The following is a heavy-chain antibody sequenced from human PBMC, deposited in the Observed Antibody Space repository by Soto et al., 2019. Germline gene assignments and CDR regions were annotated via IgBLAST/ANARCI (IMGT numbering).Heavy chain of an antibody. J-gene: IGHJ6*03. CDR2: ISGSSGTI. CDR3: ARETPVVRYYYMDV. D-gene: IGHD3-10*01. Sequence: GGSLRLSCAASGFTFSSYAMSWVRQAPGKGLEWVSDISGSSGTIYYADSVKGRFTISRDNAKNSLYLQMNSLRAEDTAVYYCARETPVVRYYYMDVWGKGTTVTVSS. V-gene: IGHV3-48*01. CDR1: GFTFSSYA.